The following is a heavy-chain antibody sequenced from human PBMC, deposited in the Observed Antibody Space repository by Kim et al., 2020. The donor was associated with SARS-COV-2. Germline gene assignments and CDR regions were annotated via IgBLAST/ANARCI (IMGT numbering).Heavy chain of an antibody. J-gene: IGHJ4*02. D-gene: IGHD3-22*01. V-gene: IGHV3-48*03. CDR2: ISSSGSTI. CDR1: GFTFSSYE. Sequence: GGSLRLSCAASGFTFSSYEMNWVRQAPGKGLEWVSYISSSGSTIYYADSVKGRFTISRDNAKNSLYLQMNSLRAEDTAVYYCARGVRGGQYYYDSSAPFDYWGQGTLVTVSS. CDR3: ARGVRGGQYYYDSSAPFDY.